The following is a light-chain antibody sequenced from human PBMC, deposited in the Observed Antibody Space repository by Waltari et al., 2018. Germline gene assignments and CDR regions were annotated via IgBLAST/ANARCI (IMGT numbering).Light chain of an antibody. CDR2: DVT. CDR3: CSYAGTWE. Sequence: QSALTQPRSVSGSPGQSVTISCTGTGSDVGAYNYVSWYQQHPGNAPKLVIYDVTQRPSGVADRFSGSRSGNSASLTISGLQAEDEADYYCCSYAGTWEFGGGTKLTVL. CDR1: GSDVGAYNY. J-gene: IGLJ3*02. V-gene: IGLV2-11*01.